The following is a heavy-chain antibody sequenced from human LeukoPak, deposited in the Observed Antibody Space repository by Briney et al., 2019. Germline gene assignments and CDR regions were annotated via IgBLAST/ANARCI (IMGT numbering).Heavy chain of an antibody. CDR1: GSSISSNY. V-gene: IGHV4-59*01. D-gene: IGHD6-19*01. J-gene: IGHJ3*02. Sequence: SETLSLTCSVAGSSISSNYWSWILQPPGKGLEWIGYIYYSGSTNYNPSLKSRATISVDTSKNQFSLKLRSVTAADTAVYYCARDGHSSGWSAAFDIWGQGTMVTVS. CDR2: IYYSGST. CDR3: ARDGHSSGWSAAFDI.